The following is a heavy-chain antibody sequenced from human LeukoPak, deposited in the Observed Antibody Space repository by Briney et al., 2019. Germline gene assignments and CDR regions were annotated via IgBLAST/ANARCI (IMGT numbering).Heavy chain of an antibody. V-gene: IGHV1-18*04. CDR2: ISAYNGNT. Sequence: ASVKVSCKASGYTFTSYGISWVRQAPGQGLEWMGWISAYNGNTNYAQKLQGRVTMTTDTSTSTASMELRSLRSDDTAVYYCARGADYYGSGSRDYGMDVWGKGTTVTVSS. J-gene: IGHJ6*04. CDR1: GYTFTSYG. D-gene: IGHD3-10*01. CDR3: ARGADYYGSGSRDYGMDV.